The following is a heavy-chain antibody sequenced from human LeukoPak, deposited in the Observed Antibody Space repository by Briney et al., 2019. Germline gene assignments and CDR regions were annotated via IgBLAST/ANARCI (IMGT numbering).Heavy chain of an antibody. CDR3: ASAILTGYYVAFDI. Sequence: SETLSLTCTVSGGSIGSYYWSWIRQPPGKGLEWIGYIYYSGSTNYNPSLKSRVTISVDTSKNQFSLKLSSVTAADTAVYYCASAILTGYYVAFDIWGQGTMVTVSS. CDR1: GGSIGSYY. CDR2: IYYSGST. J-gene: IGHJ3*02. D-gene: IGHD3-9*01. V-gene: IGHV4-59*08.